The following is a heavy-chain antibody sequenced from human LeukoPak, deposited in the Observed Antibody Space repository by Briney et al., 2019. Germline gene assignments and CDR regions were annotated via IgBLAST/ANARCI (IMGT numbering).Heavy chain of an antibody. V-gene: IGHV4-59*11. J-gene: IGHJ3*02. CDR2: IHYSGST. CDR1: GGSISSHY. CDR3: ARAQGGAFDI. Sequence: SGTLSLTCAVSGGSISSHYWSWIRQPPGKGLEWIGYIHYSGSTNHNPSLKSRVTISLDTSNNQFSLKVNSVTAADTAVYYCARAQGGAFDIWGQGTMVTVSS. D-gene: IGHD3-16*01.